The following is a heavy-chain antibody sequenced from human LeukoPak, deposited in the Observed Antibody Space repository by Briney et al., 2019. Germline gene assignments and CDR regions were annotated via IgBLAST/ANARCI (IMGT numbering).Heavy chain of an antibody. D-gene: IGHD3-10*01. V-gene: IGHV3-23*01. CDR1: GLTFSSYA. J-gene: IGHJ6*02. CDR2: VGGSAECT. CDR3: AEGYGSAALGMDV. Sequence: GGSLRLSCAASGLTFSSYAMTWIRQAPGKGLEWVSSVGGSAECTYYADSVKGRFTISRDNSRNTLSLQMNSLRAEDTAIYYCAEGYGSAALGMDVWGQGTTVTVSS.